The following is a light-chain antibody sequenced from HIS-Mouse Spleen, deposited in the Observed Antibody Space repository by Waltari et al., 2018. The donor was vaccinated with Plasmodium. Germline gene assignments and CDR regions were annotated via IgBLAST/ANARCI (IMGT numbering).Light chain of an antibody. J-gene: IGLJ1*01. CDR2: DVS. CDR3: CSYAGSYTYV. Sequence: QSALTQPRSVSGSPGQSVTISCTGTSSYVGGYNYVSWYQQHPGKAPKLIIYDVSKRPSGVPDLFSGSKSGNTASLTISGLQAEDEADYYCCSYAGSYTYVFGTGTKVTVL. V-gene: IGLV2-11*01. CDR1: SSYVGGYNY.